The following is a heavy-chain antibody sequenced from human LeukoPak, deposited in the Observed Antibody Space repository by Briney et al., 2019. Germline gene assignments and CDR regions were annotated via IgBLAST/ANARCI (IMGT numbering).Heavy chain of an antibody. J-gene: IGHJ6*02. CDR3: VKSLDTGMVWYHYGMDV. V-gene: IGHV3-64D*09. D-gene: IGHD5-18*01. Sequence: GGSLRLSCSASGFTSSSYAMHWVRQAPGKGLEYVSAITINGGTTYYADSVKGRFTISRDNSKNTLYLQMSSLRAEDTAVYHCVKSLDTGMVWYHYGMDVWGQGTTVTVSS. CDR2: ITINGGTT. CDR1: GFTSSSYA.